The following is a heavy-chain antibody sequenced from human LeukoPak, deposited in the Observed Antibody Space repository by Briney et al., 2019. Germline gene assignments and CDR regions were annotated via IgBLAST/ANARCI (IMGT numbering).Heavy chain of an antibody. V-gene: IGHV3-15*01. CDR3: VSGGLVHEY. D-gene: IGHD6-19*01. CDR1: GFTFSDYY. CDR2: IKSKTDGGTT. J-gene: IGHJ4*02. Sequence: PGGSLRLSCAASGFTFSDYYMSWIRQAPGKGLEWVGRIKSKTDGGTTEYAAPVKGRFTISRDDSKNTLYLQMNSLKTEDTAVYYCVSGGLVHEYWGQGTLVTVSS.